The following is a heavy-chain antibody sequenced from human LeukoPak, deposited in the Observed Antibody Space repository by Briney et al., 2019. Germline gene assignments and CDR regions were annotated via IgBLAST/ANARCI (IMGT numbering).Heavy chain of an antibody. CDR2: MSPNSGNT. V-gene: IGHV1-8*01. J-gene: IGHJ4*02. D-gene: IGHD2-15*01. CDR3: ARVGGYCSGGSCYGPGPTPDY. Sequence: GASVKVSCKASGYTFTSYDINWVRQATGQGLEWMGWMSPNSGNTGYAQKFQGRLTMTRNTSISTVYMELSSLRSEDTAVYYCARVGGYCSGGSCYGPGPTPDYWGQGTLVTVSS. CDR1: GYTFTSYD.